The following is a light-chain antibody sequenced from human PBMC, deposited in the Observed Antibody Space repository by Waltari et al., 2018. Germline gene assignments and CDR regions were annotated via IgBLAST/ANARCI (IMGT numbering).Light chain of an antibody. V-gene: IGKV4-1*01. Sequence: ELTQSPDSLPVTLGERATINCKSSQSVLYRSNYKNYLAWFQQKPGQPPKLLSRWASTREAGVPDRFSGSGSDTDFTLTISSLQAEDVAVYYCQQYLTLPYSFGQGTKLEIK. CDR2: WAS. J-gene: IGKJ2*03. CDR3: QQYLTLPYS. CDR1: QSVLYRSNYKNY.